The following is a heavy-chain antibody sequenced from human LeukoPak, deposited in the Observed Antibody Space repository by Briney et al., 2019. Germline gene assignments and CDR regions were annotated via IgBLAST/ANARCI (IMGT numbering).Heavy chain of an antibody. V-gene: IGHV1-2*02. J-gene: IGHJ4*02. CDR2: VNPNSGGT. Sequence: ASVKVSRKASGFTFTGYYIHWVRQAPGQGLEWMGWVNPNSGGTNYAQKFQGRVTMTRDTSISTAYMELSRLRSDDTAVYYCARDSYGGEWSLGYWGQGTLVTVSS. CDR1: GFTFTGYY. D-gene: IGHD4-23*01. CDR3: ARDSYGGEWSLGY.